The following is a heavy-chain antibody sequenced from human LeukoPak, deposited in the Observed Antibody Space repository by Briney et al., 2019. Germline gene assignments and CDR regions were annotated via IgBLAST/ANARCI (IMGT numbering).Heavy chain of an antibody. J-gene: IGHJ4*02. D-gene: IGHD6-13*01. Sequence: GGSLRLSCEASGFTFSSYGMHWVRQAPGKGLEWVAVISYDGSNKYYADSVKGRFTISRDNSKNTLYLQMNSLGAEDTAVYYCAKAAERYSSSYFDYWGQGTLVTVSS. V-gene: IGHV3-30*18. CDR3: AKAAERYSSSYFDY. CDR1: GFTFSSYG. CDR2: ISYDGSNK.